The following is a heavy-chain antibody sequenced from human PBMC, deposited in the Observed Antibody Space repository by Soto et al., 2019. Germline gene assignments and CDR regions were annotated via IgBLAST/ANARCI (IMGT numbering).Heavy chain of an antibody. J-gene: IGHJ2*01. CDR2: ISGSGGST. CDR3: AKGERYSSSWTDWYFDL. Sequence: EVQVLESGGGLVQPGGSLRLSCAASGLTFSSYAMSWVRQAPGKGLEWVSAISGSGGSTYYADSVKGRFTISRDNSKNTLYLQMNSLRAEDTAVYYCAKGERYSSSWTDWYFDLWGRGTLVTVSS. D-gene: IGHD6-13*01. CDR1: GLTFSSYA. V-gene: IGHV3-23*01.